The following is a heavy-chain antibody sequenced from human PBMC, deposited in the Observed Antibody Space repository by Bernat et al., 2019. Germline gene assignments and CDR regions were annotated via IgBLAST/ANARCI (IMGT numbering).Heavy chain of an antibody. CDR3: AKDGGEYSSSWYIGEPYLTYYFDY. J-gene: IGHJ4*02. CDR1: GFTFSSYG. Sequence: QVQLVESGGGVVQPGRSLRLSCAASGFTFSSYGMHWVRQAPGKGLEWVAVISYDGSNKYYADSVKGRFTISRDNSKNTLYLKMNSLRDEDTAVYYCAKDGGEYSSSWYIGEPYLTYYFDYWGQGTLVTVSS. V-gene: IGHV3-30*18. CDR2: ISYDGSNK. D-gene: IGHD6-13*01.